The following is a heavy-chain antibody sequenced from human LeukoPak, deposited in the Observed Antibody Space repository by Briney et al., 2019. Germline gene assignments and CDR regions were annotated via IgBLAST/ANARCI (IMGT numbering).Heavy chain of an antibody. CDR2: INWNGGST. D-gene: IGHD1-26*01. CDR1: GFTFDDYG. CDR3: ARGKMSGSGSYLIPFDY. Sequence: PGGSLRLSCAASGFTFDDYGMSWVRQAPGKGLEWVSGINWNGGSTGYADSVKGRFTISRDNAKNSLYLQMNSLRAEDTALYYCARGKMSGSGSYLIPFDYWGQGTLVTVSS. V-gene: IGHV3-20*04. J-gene: IGHJ4*02.